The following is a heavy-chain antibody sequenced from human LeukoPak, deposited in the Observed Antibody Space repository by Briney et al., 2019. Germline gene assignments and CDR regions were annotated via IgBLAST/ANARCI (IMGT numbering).Heavy chain of an antibody. V-gene: IGHV1-46*01. CDR1: GYPFTGNY. CDR3: ARESEANYCTSTTCSRGSMDV. J-gene: IGHJ6*02. Sequence: ASVKVSCTTSGYPFTGNYINWLRQAPGQGLEWLGLIDPDRRTTVYAQKFQGRVAMTGDMSTSTVYMELRSLRSEDTAVYYCARESEANYCTSTTCSRGSMDVWGQGTTVTVSS. D-gene: IGHD2-2*01. CDR2: IDPDRRTT.